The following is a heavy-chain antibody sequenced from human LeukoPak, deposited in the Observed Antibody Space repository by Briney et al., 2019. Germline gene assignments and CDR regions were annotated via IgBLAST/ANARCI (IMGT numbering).Heavy chain of an antibody. CDR3: VKGESYYYDSSGYYNWFDP. CDR1: GFTFSSYA. V-gene: IGHV3-23*01. CDR2: ISDSGGST. D-gene: IGHD3-22*01. J-gene: IGHJ5*02. Sequence: GGSLRLSCAASGFTFSSYAMSWVRQAPGKGLEWVSAISDSGGSTYYAGSVKGRFTISRDNSKNTLYLQMSSLRAEDTAVYYCVKGESYYYDSSGYYNWFDPWGQGTLVTVSS.